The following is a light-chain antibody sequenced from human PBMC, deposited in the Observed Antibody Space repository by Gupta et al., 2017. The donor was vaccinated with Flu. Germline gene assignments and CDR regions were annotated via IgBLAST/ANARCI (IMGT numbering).Light chain of an antibody. CDR2: DVY. CDR1: SSDVGAYNY. Sequence: QSALTQPRPVSGSPGQSVAISCTGTSSDVGAYNYVSWYQQHPGKAPKLIIYDVYKRPSGVPDRFTGSKSGNTASLTISGLQPEDEADYHCCSVGAASFFGGGTKLTVL. V-gene: IGLV2-11*01. J-gene: IGLJ2*01. CDR3: CSVGAASF.